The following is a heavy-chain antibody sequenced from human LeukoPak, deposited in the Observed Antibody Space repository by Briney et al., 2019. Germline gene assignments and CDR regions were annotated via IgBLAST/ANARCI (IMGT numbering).Heavy chain of an antibody. V-gene: IGHV3-9*01. CDR1: GFTFDDYA. CDR3: AKEGY. Sequence: GRSLRLSCAASGFTFDDYAMHWVRQAPGKGLEWVSGISWNSGSIGYADSVKGRFTISRDNAKNSLYLQMNSLRAEDTALYYCAKEGYWGQGTLATVSS. J-gene: IGHJ4*02. CDR2: ISWNSGSI.